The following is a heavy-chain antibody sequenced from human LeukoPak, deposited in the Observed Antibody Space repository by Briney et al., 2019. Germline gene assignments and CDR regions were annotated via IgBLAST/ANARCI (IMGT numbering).Heavy chain of an antibody. CDR2: VRPYNGDP. J-gene: IGHJ6*02. CDR1: GDIFRRYG. CDR3: ARPYSANWHPHPYRMDV. V-gene: IGHV1-18*03. Sequence: GASVKVSCKASGDIFRRYGVTWARQAPGQGPEWMGWVRPYNGDPEYAQKFQGRVTMSTDTSTDTSYMELRSLGSDDMAVYYCARPYSANWHPHPYRMDVWGQGTTVIVSS. D-gene: IGHD1-1*01.